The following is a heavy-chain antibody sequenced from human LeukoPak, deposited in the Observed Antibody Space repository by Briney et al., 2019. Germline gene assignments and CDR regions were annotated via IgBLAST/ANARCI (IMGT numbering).Heavy chain of an antibody. CDR2: ISSSSSYI. CDR1: GFTFSSYS. V-gene: IGHV3-21*01. Sequence: PGGPLRLSCAASGFTFSSYSMNWVRQAPGKGLEWVSSISSSSSYIYYADSVKGRFTISRDNAKNSLYLQMNSLRAEDTAVYYCAREDFVVVVAALDVWGKGTTVTVSS. CDR3: AREDFVVVVAALDV. D-gene: IGHD2-15*01. J-gene: IGHJ6*04.